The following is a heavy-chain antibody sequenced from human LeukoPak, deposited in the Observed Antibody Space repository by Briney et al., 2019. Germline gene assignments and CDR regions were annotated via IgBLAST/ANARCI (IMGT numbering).Heavy chain of an antibody. CDR3: GRSPQLDIVVVVAAIDY. V-gene: IGHV3-21*01. CDR1: GFTFSSYS. CDR2: ISSSSSYI. D-gene: IGHD2-15*01. J-gene: IGHJ4*02. Sequence: GGSLRLSCAASGFTFSSYSMNWVRQAPGKGLEWVSSISSSSSYIYYADSVKGRFTISRDNAKNSLYLQMNSLRAEDTAVYYCGRSPQLDIVVVVAAIDYWGQGTLVTVSS.